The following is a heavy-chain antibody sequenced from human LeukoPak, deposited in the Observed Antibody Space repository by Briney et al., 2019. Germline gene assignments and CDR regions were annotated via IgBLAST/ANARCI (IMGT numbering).Heavy chain of an antibody. V-gene: IGHV3-9*01. J-gene: IGHJ4*02. CDR1: GFTYEYYA. D-gene: IGHD3-10*01. CDR2: ICWYSCSM. Sequence: SLRLSCGASGFTYEYYAMLWLRPAPGKALEGVSGICWYSCSMGFADTVKGRSTIPRDNAKNSLYLQMNSLRAHDTALYYCAYQTLFFGFGSGSYYRPNPKRFDYWGQGTLVTVSS. CDR3: AYQTLFFGFGSGSYYRPNPKRFDY.